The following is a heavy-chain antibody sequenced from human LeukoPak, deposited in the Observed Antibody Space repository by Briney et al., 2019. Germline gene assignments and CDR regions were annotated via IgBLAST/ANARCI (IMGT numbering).Heavy chain of an antibody. CDR2: INTNTGNP. CDR3: AREFTRVTWTWFDP. CDR1: GGTFSSYA. J-gene: IGHJ5*02. D-gene: IGHD3/OR15-3a*01. Sequence: ASVKVSCKASGGTFSSYAMNWVRQAPGQGLEWMGWINTNTGNPTYAQGFTGRFVFSLDTSVSTAYLQISSLKAEDTAVYYCAREFTRVTWTWFDPWGQGTLVTVSS. V-gene: IGHV7-4-1*02.